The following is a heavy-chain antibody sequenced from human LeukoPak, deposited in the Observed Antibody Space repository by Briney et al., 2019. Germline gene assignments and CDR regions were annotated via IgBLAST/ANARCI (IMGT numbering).Heavy chain of an antibody. V-gene: IGHV1-8*01. D-gene: IGHD2-2*01. J-gene: IGHJ5*02. CDR2: MNPNSGNT. CDR1: GYTFTSYD. CDR3: ASAPLGYCSSTSCWGWFAP. Sequence: ASVKVSCKASGYTFTSYDINWVRQATGQGLEWMGWMNPNSGNTGYAQKFQGRVTMTRNTSISTAYMELSSLRSEDTAVYYCASAPLGYCSSTSCWGWFAPGGQGPLVPVS.